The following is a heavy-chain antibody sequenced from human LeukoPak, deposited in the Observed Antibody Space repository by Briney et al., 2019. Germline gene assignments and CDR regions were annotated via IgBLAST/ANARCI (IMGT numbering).Heavy chain of an antibody. V-gene: IGHV5-51*01. CDR1: GYTFSNYW. J-gene: IGHJ4*02. Sequence: GESLKISCKGSGYTFSNYWIGWVRQMPGKGLEWMGIIYPDDSDTRSSPSFQGQVTISADKSISTAYLQWSSLKASDTAMYYCAMGLGDYYDSSGHNPLYFDYWGQGTLVTVSS. CDR3: AMGLGDYYDSSGHNPLYFDY. CDR2: IYPDDSDT. D-gene: IGHD3-22*01.